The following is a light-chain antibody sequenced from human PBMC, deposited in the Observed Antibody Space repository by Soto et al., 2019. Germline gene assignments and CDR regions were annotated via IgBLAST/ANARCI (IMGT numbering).Light chain of an antibody. V-gene: IGKV3-11*01. Sequence: EIVLTQSPATLSLSPGERATLSCRASQSVSSYLAWYQQKPGQAPRLLIYDASNRATGIPARFSGRGSGTEFTPTISSLEPEDFAVYYCQQRSNWPGVTFGQGTRLEIK. J-gene: IGKJ5*01. CDR1: QSVSSY. CDR2: DAS. CDR3: QQRSNWPGVT.